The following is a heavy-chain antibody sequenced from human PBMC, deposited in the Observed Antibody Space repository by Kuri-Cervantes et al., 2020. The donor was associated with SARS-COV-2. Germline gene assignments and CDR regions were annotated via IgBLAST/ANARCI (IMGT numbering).Heavy chain of an antibody. J-gene: IGHJ4*02. V-gene: IGHV3-23*01. CDR1: GFTFSSYA. D-gene: IGHD6-13*01. CDR3: VRHKAAAGIVAPD. CDR2: ISGSGGST. Sequence: GESLKISCAASGFTFSSYAMSWVRQAPGKGLEWVSAISGSGGSTYYADSVKGRFTISRDNSKNTLYLQMNSLRPEDMAVYYCVRHKAAAGIVAPDWGQGTLVTVSS.